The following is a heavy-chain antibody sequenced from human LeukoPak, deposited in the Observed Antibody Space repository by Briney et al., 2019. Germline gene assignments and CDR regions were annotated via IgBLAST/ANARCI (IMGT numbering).Heavy chain of an antibody. V-gene: IGHV1-18*01. D-gene: IGHD3-3*01. CDR2: ISAYNGNT. J-gene: IGHJ4*02. Sequence: GASVKVSCKASGYTFTSYAMNWVRQAPGQGLEWMGWISAYNGNTNYAQKLQGRVTMTTGTSTSTAYMELRSLRSDDTAVYYCARAGDFWSGYGKVNYFDYWGQGTLVTVSS. CDR1: GYTFTSYA. CDR3: ARAGDFWSGYGKVNYFDY.